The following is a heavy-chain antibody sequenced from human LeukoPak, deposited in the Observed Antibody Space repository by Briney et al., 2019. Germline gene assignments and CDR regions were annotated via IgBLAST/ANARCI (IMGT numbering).Heavy chain of an antibody. Sequence: TGGSLRLSCAASGFTFSSYAMSWVRQAPGKGLKWVSAISDSGGSTYYADSVKGRFTISRDNSKNTLFLQMNSLRAEDAAVYYCAKERATKVRGVLFDAFDIWGQGTMVTVSS. D-gene: IGHD3-10*01. CDR1: GFTFSSYA. J-gene: IGHJ3*02. V-gene: IGHV3-23*01. CDR2: ISDSGGST. CDR3: AKERATKVRGVLFDAFDI.